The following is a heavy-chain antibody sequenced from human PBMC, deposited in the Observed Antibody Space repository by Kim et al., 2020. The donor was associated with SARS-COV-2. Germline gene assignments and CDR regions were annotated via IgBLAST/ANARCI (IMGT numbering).Heavy chain of an antibody. D-gene: IGHD3-3*01. V-gene: IGHV3-9*01. CDR2: ISWNSGSI. CDR1: GFTFGDYA. J-gene: IGHJ4*02. Sequence: GGSLRLSCAASGFTFGDYAMHWVRQAPGKGLEWVSGISWNSGSIGYADSVKGRFTTSRDNAKNSLYLQMNSLRAEDTALYYCAKGELRFLEWPTAPPGYWGQGTLLTVSS. CDR3: AKGELRFLEWPTAPPGY.